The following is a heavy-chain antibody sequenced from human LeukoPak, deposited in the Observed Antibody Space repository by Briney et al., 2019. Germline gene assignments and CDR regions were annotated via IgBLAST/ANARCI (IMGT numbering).Heavy chain of an antibody. V-gene: IGHV3-9*01. CDR1: GFTFGDYA. CDR2: IEWNSGRV. CDR3: VKRSNDAFDI. Sequence: GGSLRLSCAASGFTFGDYAMHWVRQAPGKGLGWVSGIEWNSGRVGYADSVKGRFTISRDNAKKSLFLQMNSLRAEDTALYYCVKRSNDAFDIWGQGTMVTVSS. J-gene: IGHJ3*02. D-gene: IGHD3-10*01.